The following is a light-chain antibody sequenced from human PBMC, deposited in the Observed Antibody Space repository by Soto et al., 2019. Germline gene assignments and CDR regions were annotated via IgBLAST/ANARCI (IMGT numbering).Light chain of an antibody. CDR2: GAS. CDR3: QQYNNWPFT. J-gene: IGKJ3*01. Sequence: EIVMTQSPATLTVSPGERATLSGRASQSVSSNLAWYQQKPGQAPRLLIYGASTRATGIPARFSGSGSGTDFTLTISSLQSEDFAVYYCQQYNNWPFTFGPGTKVDIK. V-gene: IGKV3-15*01. CDR1: QSVSSN.